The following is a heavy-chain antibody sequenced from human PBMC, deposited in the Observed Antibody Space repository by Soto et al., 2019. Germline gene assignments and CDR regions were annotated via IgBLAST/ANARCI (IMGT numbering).Heavy chain of an antibody. J-gene: IGHJ4*02. CDR3: ARPLRYFDWLLLGY. V-gene: IGHV3-7*01. CDR2: IKQDGSEK. D-gene: IGHD3-9*01. Sequence: GGSLRLSCAASGFTFSSYWMSWVRQAPGKGLEWVANIKQDGSEKYYVDSVKGRFTISRDNAKNSLYLQMNSLRAEDTALYYCARPLRYFDWLLLGYWGQGTLVTVSS. CDR1: GFTFSSYW.